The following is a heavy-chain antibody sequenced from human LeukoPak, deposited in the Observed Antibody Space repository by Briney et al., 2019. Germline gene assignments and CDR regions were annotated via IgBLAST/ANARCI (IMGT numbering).Heavy chain of an antibody. CDR1: GFTFSSFW. J-gene: IGHJ4*02. V-gene: IGHV3-7*02. Sequence: PGGSLRLSCAASGFTFSSFWMSWVRQAPGKGLEWVANIKQDASDKYYVDSVKGRFTISRDNAKNSLYLQMNSLRAEDTAVYYCARHRSYYEYFDYWGQGTLVTVSS. D-gene: IGHD3-22*01. CDR2: IKQDASDK. CDR3: ARHRSYYEYFDY.